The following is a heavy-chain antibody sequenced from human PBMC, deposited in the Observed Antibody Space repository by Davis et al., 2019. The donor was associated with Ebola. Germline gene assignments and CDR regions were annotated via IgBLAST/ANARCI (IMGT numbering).Heavy chain of an antibody. V-gene: IGHV4-39*01. CDR3: ARHRYSSSWYSITNWFDP. CDR2: IYYSGST. J-gene: IGHJ5*02. D-gene: IGHD6-13*01. CDR1: GGSISSSSYY. Sequence: SETLSLTCTVSGGSISSSSYYWGWIRQPPGKGLEWIGSIYYSGSTYYNPSLKSRVTISVDTSKNQFSLKLSSVTAADTAVYYCARHRYSSSWYSITNWFDPWGQGTLVTASS.